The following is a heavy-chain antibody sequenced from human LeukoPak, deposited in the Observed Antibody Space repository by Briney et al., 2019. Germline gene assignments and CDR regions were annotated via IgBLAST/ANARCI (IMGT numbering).Heavy chain of an antibody. CDR2: MNPNSGNT. V-gene: IGHV1-8*01. CDR3: AIADYHLYGGPGHGKTDAFDI. Sequence: GASVKVSCKASGYTFTSYDINWVRQATGQGLEWMGWMNPNSGNTGYAQKFQGRVTMTRNTSISTAYMELSSLRSEDTAVYYCAIADYHLYGGPGHGKTDAFDIWGQGTMVTVSS. J-gene: IGHJ3*02. CDR1: GYTFTSYD. D-gene: IGHD4/OR15-4a*01.